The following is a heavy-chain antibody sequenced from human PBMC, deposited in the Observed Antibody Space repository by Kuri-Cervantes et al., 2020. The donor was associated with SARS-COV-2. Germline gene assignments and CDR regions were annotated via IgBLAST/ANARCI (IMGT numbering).Heavy chain of an antibody. V-gene: IGHV3-64*04. Sequence: GGSLRLSCSASGFTFSSCFMLWVRQAPGKGLEHVSRISPNGGDTSYAESVKGRFTISRDNSKNTLYLQMNSLRAEDTAVYYCARATGFKIIAVAGTGDYYYGMDVWGQGTTVTVSS. CDR2: ISPNGGDT. CDR1: GFTFSSCF. CDR3: ARATGFKIIAVAGTGDYYYGMDV. D-gene: IGHD6-19*01. J-gene: IGHJ6*02.